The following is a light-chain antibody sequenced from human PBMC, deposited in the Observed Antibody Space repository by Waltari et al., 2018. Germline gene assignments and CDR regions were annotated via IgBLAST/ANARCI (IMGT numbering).Light chain of an antibody. J-gene: IGLJ3*02. CDR3: CSHAGSRSIWV. CDR1: SSDIGNYDL. V-gene: IGLV2-23*02. CDR2: EVT. Sequence: QSALTQPASVSGSPGQSITISCSGTSSDIGNYDLVSWFQHHPGKAPTLLIYEVTKRPSGVSSRVSGSKTGNTASLTISGLQAEDEAHYYCCSHAGSRSIWVIGGGTKLTVL.